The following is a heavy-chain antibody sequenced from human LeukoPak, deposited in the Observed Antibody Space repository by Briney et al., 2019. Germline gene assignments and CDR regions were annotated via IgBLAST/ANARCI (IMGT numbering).Heavy chain of an antibody. Sequence: PGGSLRLSCAASGFTFSTYWMSWVRQAPGTGLEWVASIKQDGSEKSYVDSVKGRFTISRDNAKNSLNLQMNSLRAEDTAVYYCARGGYQLLWYWGQGTLVTVSS. J-gene: IGHJ4*02. CDR2: IKQDGSEK. D-gene: IGHD2-2*01. CDR1: GFTFSTYW. V-gene: IGHV3-7*04. CDR3: ARGGYQLLWY.